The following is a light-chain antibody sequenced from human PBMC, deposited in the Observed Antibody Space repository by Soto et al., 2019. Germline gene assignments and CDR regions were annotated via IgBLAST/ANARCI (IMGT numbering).Light chain of an antibody. V-gene: IGKV1-39*01. Sequence: DIEMSQSPSSLSASVGDRVTITCRTSQDIRSYLNWYQQRPGKAPKLLIYATSSLQSGVPSRFSGSGSGTDFALTISSLQPEDFVTYYCQQSYSTPRTFGQGTKVDIK. CDR2: ATS. J-gene: IGKJ2*01. CDR3: QQSYSTPRT. CDR1: QDIRSY.